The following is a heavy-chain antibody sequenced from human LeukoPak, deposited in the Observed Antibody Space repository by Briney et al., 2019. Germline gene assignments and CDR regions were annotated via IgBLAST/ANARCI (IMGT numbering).Heavy chain of an antibody. D-gene: IGHD1-20*01. CDR1: GGTFSSYA. Sequence: GASVKVSCKASGGTFSSYAISWVRQAPGQGLEWMGGIIPIFGTANYPQTLQGRVTITADESTSTDYMELSSLRSEDTAVYYCATRPEYNWNDGSAFDIWGQGTMVTVSS. J-gene: IGHJ3*02. CDR3: ATRPEYNWNDGSAFDI. V-gene: IGHV1-69*13. CDR2: IIPIFGTA.